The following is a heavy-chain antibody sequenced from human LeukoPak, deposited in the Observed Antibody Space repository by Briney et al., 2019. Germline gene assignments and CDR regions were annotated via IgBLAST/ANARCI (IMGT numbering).Heavy chain of an antibody. V-gene: IGHV3-21*01. Sequence: GGSLRLSCAASGFTFSSYSMNWVRQAPGKGLEWVSSISSSSSYIYYADSVKGRFTISRDNAKNSLYLQMNSLRAEDTAVYYCARDRLGIAVAGTLFDYWGQGALVTVSS. CDR1: GFTFSSYS. CDR3: ARDRLGIAVAGTLFDY. J-gene: IGHJ4*02. CDR2: ISSSSSYI. D-gene: IGHD6-19*01.